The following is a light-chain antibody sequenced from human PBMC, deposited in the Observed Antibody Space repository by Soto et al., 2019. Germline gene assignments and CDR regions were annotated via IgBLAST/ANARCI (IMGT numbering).Light chain of an antibody. CDR1: SSDVGGYNY. CDR2: EVS. CDR3: SSYTSSGTFPYV. V-gene: IGLV2-14*01. J-gene: IGLJ1*01. Sequence: QSALTQPASVSGSPGQSITISCTGTSSDVGGYNYVSWYQQHPGKAPKLMIYEVSNRPSGVSNRFSGSKSGNTASLTISGLQAEDVADYYCSSYTSSGTFPYVFGTGTKLTVL.